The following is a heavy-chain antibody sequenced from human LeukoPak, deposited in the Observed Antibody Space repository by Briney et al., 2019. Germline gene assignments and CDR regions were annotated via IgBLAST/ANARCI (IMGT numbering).Heavy chain of an antibody. D-gene: IGHD6-13*01. J-gene: IGHJ3*02. Sequence: SETLSLTCTVSGGSISSYYWSWIRQPPGKGLEWIGYIDYSGSTNYNPSLKSRVTISVDTSKNQFSLKLSSVTAADTAVYYCARDIRGSSNARGPAFDIWGQGTMVTVSS. CDR2: IDYSGST. CDR1: GGSISSYY. CDR3: ARDIRGSSNARGPAFDI. V-gene: IGHV4-59*01.